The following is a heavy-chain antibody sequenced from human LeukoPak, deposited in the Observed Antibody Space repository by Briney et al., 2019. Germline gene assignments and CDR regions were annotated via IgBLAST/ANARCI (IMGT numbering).Heavy chain of an antibody. D-gene: IGHD4-23*01. CDR1: GFTFSSYA. V-gene: IGHV3-30-3*01. J-gene: IGHJ6*02. CDR3: ARYMSPYGGNRYYYYYGMDV. Sequence: GGSLRLSCAASGFTFSSYAMHWVRQAPGKGLERVAVISYDGSNKYYADSVKGRFTISRDNSKNTLYLQMNSLRAEDTAVYYCARYMSPYGGNRYYYYYGMDVWGQGTTVTVSS. CDR2: ISYDGSNK.